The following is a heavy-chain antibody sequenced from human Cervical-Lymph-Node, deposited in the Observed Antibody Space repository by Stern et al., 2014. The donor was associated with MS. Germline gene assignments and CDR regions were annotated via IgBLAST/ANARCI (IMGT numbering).Heavy chain of an antibody. CDR1: GFPVGASY. CDR2: IHTVGTT. CDR3: AREIAGRRFED. V-gene: IGHV3-66*01. Sequence: VQLVESGGGLVQPGGSLRLSCEASGFPVGASYMNWVRQAPGKGLEWVSRIHTVGTTPFAGSLKGRFTISRANAKNALYLQMDRLTVEDTAVYYCAREIAGRRFEDWGRGTLVAVSP. J-gene: IGHJ4*02. D-gene: IGHD6-6*01.